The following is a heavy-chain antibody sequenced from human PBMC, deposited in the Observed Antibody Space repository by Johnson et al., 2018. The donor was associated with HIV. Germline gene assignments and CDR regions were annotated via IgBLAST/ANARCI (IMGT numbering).Heavy chain of an antibody. D-gene: IGHD6-6*01. V-gene: IGHV3-30-3*01. Sequence: VQLVESGGGVVQPGRSLRLSCAASGFTFSSYAMHWVRQAAGKGLEWVAVISYDGSNKYYADSVKGRFTISRDNSKNTLYLQMNSLRAEDTAVYYCARDLSRGGIAARLGAFDIWGQGTMVIVSS. CDR1: GFTFSSYA. J-gene: IGHJ3*02. CDR3: ARDLSRGGIAARLGAFDI. CDR2: ISYDGSNK.